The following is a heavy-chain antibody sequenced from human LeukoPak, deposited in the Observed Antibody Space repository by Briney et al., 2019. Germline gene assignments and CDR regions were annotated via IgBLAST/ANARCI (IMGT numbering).Heavy chain of an antibody. D-gene: IGHD3-22*01. Sequence: GGSLRLSCAASGFTFSNAWMSWVRQAPGNGLEWVGRIKSKTDGGTPDYAGPVKGRFTISRDDSKTTLYLQMNSLKTEDTAVYYCTTETQYYYDSSGHYYPGFDYWGQGTLVTVSP. CDR1: GFTFSNAW. J-gene: IGHJ4*02. V-gene: IGHV3-15*01. CDR2: IKSKTDGGTP. CDR3: TTETQYYYDSSGHYYPGFDY.